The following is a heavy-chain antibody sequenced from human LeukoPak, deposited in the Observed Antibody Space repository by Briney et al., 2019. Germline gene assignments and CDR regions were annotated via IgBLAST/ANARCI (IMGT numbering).Heavy chain of an antibody. V-gene: IGHV3-23*01. J-gene: IGHJ4*02. CDR1: GFTFSSYW. Sequence: PGGSLRLSCAASGFTFSSYWMSWVRQAPGKGLEWVSAISGSGGSTYYADSVKGRFTISRDNSKNTLYLQMNSLRAEDTAVYYCAKDPSSGWYFFDYWGQGTLVTVSS. CDR2: ISGSGGST. CDR3: AKDPSSGWYFFDY. D-gene: IGHD6-19*01.